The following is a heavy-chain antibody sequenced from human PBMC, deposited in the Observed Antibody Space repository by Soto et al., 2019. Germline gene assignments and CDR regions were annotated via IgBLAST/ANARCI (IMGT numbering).Heavy chain of an antibody. CDR3: VAFHEERLGWFDP. CDR1: GASITSYY. Sequence: VQLQESGPGLVKPSETLSLTCTVSGASITSYYWSWIRQPPGKGLEWIGYIFYSGDTNYNPSLKSRVTISVDTSKNQCSLKVTSVTAADTAVYYCVAFHEERLGWFDPGSQGTLVTVSS. CDR2: IFYSGDT. D-gene: IGHD1-1*01. V-gene: IGHV4-59*01. J-gene: IGHJ5*02.